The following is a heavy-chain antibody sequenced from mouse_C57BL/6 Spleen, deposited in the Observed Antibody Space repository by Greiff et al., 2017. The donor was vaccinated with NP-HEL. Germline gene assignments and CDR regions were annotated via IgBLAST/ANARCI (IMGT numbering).Heavy chain of an antibody. J-gene: IGHJ4*01. Sequence: VQLKESGPGLVKPSQSLSLTCSVTGYSITSGYYWNWIRQFPGNKLEWMGYISYDGSNNYNPSLKNRISITRDTSKNQFFLKLNSVTTEDTATYYCARAGYGEMDYWGQGTSVTVSS. CDR1: GYSITSGYY. V-gene: IGHV3-6*01. CDR2: ISYDGSN. CDR3: ARAGYGEMDY. D-gene: IGHD3-1*01.